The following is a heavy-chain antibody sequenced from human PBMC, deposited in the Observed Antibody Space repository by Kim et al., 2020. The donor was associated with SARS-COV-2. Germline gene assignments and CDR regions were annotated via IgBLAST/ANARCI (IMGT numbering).Heavy chain of an antibody. Sequence: SVKVSCKASGGTFSSYAISWVRQAPGQGLEWMGGIIPIFGTANYAQKFQGRVTITADESTSTAYMELSSLRSEDTAVYYCARDLHDPLRITMPHWGQGTLVTVSS. CDR2: IIPIFGTA. CDR3: ARDLHDPLRITMPH. D-gene: IGHD3-10*01. V-gene: IGHV1-69*13. CDR1: GGTFSSYA. J-gene: IGHJ4*02.